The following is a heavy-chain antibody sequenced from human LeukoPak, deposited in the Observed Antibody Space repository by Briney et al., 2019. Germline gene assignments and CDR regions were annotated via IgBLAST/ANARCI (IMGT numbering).Heavy chain of an antibody. V-gene: IGHV3-23*01. CDR3: AKDREWLVLLDY. CDR1: GFTFSHAW. D-gene: IGHD6-19*01. CDR2: ISGGGGST. Sequence: PGGSLRLSCGASGFTFSHAWMNWVRQAPGKGLEWVSAISGGGGSTYYADSVKGRFTISRDNSKNTLYLQMNSLRAEDTAVYYCAKDREWLVLLDYWGQGTLVTVSS. J-gene: IGHJ4*02.